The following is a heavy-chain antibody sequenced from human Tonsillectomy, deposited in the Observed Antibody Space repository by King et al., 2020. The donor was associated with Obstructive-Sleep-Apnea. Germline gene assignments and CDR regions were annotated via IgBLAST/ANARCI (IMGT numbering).Heavy chain of an antibody. Sequence: VQLVESGGGMVQPGGSLRLSCAASGFTFSSYGISWVRQAPGKGLEWVSAINTRGTTFYAGAVRGRFTISRDNSKYTVNLQVNSLRAEDTALYYCAKEGGGSGVYWVDSWGQGTLVTVSS. CDR1: GFTFSSYG. CDR3: AKEGGGSGVYWVDS. CDR2: INTRGTT. J-gene: IGHJ4*02. D-gene: IGHD3-10*01. V-gene: IGHV3-23*04.